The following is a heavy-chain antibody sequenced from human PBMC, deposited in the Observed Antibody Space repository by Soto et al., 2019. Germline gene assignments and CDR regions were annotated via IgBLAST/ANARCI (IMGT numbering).Heavy chain of an antibody. J-gene: IGHJ6*04. Sequence: QAQLQQWGAGLLKPSETLSLTCAVYGGSFSGYYWSWIRQPPGKGLEWIGEINHSGSTNYNPSLKSRVTISVDTSKNQFSLKLSSVTAADTAVYYCARGQRRFLEWPYGNWGKGTTVTVSS. V-gene: IGHV4-34*01. D-gene: IGHD3-3*01. CDR2: INHSGST. CDR1: GGSFSGYY. CDR3: ARGQRRFLEWPYGN.